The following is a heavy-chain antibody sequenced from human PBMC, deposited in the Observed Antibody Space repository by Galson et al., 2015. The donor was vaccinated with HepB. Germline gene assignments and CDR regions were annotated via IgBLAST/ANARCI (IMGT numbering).Heavy chain of an antibody. D-gene: IGHD3-22*01. CDR3: AKKDADYDSSGYLSY. CDR2: ISGSGGSA. Sequence: SLRLSCAASGFPFSASAMSWVRRAPGKGLEWASGISGSGGSAYHTDSVKGRFTISRDNSRNTVYLQMNSLRAEDTAVYFCAKKDADYDSSGYLSYWGQGTLVTVSS. J-gene: IGHJ4*02. V-gene: IGHV3-23*01. CDR1: GFPFSASA.